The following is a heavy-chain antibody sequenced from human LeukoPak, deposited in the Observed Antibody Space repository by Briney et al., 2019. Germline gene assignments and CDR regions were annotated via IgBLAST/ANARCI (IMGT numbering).Heavy chain of an antibody. Sequence: SVKVSCKASGGTFSSYAISWVRQAPGQGLEWMGGIIPIFGTANYAQKFQGRVTITADESTSTAYMELSSLRPEDTAVYYCARFSAAAGPRTFDYWGQGTLVTVSS. J-gene: IGHJ4*02. CDR1: GGTFSSYA. V-gene: IGHV1-69*13. CDR2: IIPIFGTA. D-gene: IGHD6-13*01. CDR3: ARFSAAAGPRTFDY.